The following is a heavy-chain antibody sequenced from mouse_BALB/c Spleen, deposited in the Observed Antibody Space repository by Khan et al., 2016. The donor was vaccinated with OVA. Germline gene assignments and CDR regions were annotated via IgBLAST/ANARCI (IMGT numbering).Heavy chain of an antibody. J-gene: IGHJ3*01. Sequence: VQLQESGPGLVQPSQSLSITCTVSGSSLNTYGIHWVRQSPGKGLEWLGVIWSGGNTDYNAPFISRLNITKDNSKSQVFFKMNSLQPDDTAIYYCARNSYRYDFTYWGQGTLVTVSA. CDR1: GSSLNTYG. D-gene: IGHD2-12*01. CDR3: ARNSYRYDFTY. V-gene: IGHV2-2*01. CDR2: IWSGGNT.